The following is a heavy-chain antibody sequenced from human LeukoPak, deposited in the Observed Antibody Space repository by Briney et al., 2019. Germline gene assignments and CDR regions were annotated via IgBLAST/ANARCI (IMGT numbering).Heavy chain of an antibody. Sequence: ASVKVSCKASGYTFTSYAMNWVRQAPGQGLEWMGWINTNTGNPTYAQGFTGRFVFSLDTSVSTAYLQISSLKAEDTAVYYCARDTHRITIFGVAYDYWGQGTLVTVSS. CDR3: ARDTHRITIFGVAYDY. J-gene: IGHJ4*02. CDR2: INTNTGNP. D-gene: IGHD3-3*01. V-gene: IGHV7-4-1*02. CDR1: GYTFTSYA.